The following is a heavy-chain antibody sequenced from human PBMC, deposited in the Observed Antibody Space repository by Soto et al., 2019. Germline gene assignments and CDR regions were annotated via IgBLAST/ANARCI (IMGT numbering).Heavy chain of an antibody. Sequence: SETLSLTCTVSGVSISSGGYYWSWIRQHPGKGLEWIGNIYYSGRTYYNPSLKSRVILSVDTSKNHFSLTLRSVTAADSAMYYCASVIGGDSGYYFDFWGQGALVTVSS. CDR2: IYYSGRT. J-gene: IGHJ4*02. CDR3: ASVIGGDSGYYFDF. V-gene: IGHV4-31*03. D-gene: IGHD2-21*02. CDR1: GVSISSGGYY.